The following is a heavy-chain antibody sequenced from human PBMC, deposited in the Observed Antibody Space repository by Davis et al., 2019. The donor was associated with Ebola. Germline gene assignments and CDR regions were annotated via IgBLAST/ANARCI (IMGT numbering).Heavy chain of an antibody. V-gene: IGHV3-72*01. D-gene: IGHD2-8*02. Sequence: GESLKISCAASGFTFSSYWMSWVRQAPGQGLEWAARIRNKGNSYTTEYAASVKGRFTISRDDSENSHYLQMNSLKTEDTAVYYCARARGGTEYDAFDIWGQGTMVTVSS. CDR3: ARARGGTEYDAFDI. CDR2: IRNKGNSYTT. CDR1: GFTFSSYW. J-gene: IGHJ3*02.